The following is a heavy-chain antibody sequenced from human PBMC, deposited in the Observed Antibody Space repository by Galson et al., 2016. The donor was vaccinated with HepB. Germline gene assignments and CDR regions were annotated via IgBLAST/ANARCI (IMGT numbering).Heavy chain of an antibody. J-gene: IGHJ4*02. D-gene: IGHD6-13*01. V-gene: IGHV7-4-1*02. Sequence: SVKVSCKASGSPFTNYGIYWVRQAPGQGLEWMGWINTISGTPTYAQGFTGRFVFSLDSSVSTAYLQISSLQAEDTAVYYCAKRGSSWYSLDYWGQGTLVTVSS. CDR3: AKRGSSWYSLDY. CDR2: INTISGTP. CDR1: GSPFTNYG.